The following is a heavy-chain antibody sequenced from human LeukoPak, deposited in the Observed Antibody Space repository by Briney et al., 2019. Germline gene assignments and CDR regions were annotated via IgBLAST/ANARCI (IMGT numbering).Heavy chain of an antibody. D-gene: IGHD3-3*01. V-gene: IGHV1-46*01. CDR3: ARTITIFGVHKGNWFDP. J-gene: IGHJ5*02. CDR2: INPSGGST. Sequence: ASVKVSCKASGYTFTSYYMHWVRQAPGQGLEWMGIINPSGGSTSYAQKFQGRVTMTRDTSTSTVYMELSSLRSEDTAVYYCARTITIFGVHKGNWFDPWGQGTLVTVSS. CDR1: GYTFTSYY.